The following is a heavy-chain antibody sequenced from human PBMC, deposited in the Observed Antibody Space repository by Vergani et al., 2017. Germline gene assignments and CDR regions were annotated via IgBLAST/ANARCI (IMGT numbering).Heavy chain of an antibody. D-gene: IGHD5-12*01. V-gene: IGHV3-7*03. CDR2: IKQDGSEK. Sequence: EVQLVESGGGLVQPGGSLRLSCAASGFMFSNYWMNWVRQAPGKGLEWVANIKQDGSEKYYVDSVRGRFIISRDNSKNTLHLQMNSLRADDTAVYYCTKGSRGYTGYFLDYWGQGTLATVSS. CDR1: GFMFSNYW. CDR3: TKGSRGYTGYFLDY. J-gene: IGHJ4*02.